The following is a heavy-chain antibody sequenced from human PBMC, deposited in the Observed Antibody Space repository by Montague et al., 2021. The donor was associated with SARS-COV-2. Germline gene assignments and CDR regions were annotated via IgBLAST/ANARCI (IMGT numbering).Heavy chain of an antibody. CDR1: GFPFSFYA. V-gene: IGHV3-30*04. D-gene: IGHD1-7*01. CDR3: GRDKNYGDY. Sequence: SRSLSLSASGFPFSFYAMHWVRQAPGKGLEWVAFISFDGRNKYYADSVKGRFTISRDNSKNTLYLQMNSLRAEDMAVYYCGRDKNYGDYWGQGTLVTVSS. CDR2: ISFDGRNK. J-gene: IGHJ4*02.